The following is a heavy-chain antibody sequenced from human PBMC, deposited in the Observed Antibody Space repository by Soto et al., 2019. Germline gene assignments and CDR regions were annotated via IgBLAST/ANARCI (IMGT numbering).Heavy chain of an antibody. Sequence: QVQLVQSGAEVKQPGSSVKVSCTASGGTFSSYAIRWVRQAPGQGLEWMGGIIPIFGTANYAQKFQGRVTITADESTSKAYMGRISLRSEDTGVYYCAIRGSSWYNWFDPWGQGTLVTVSS. V-gene: IGHV1-69*01. CDR3: AIRGSSWYNWFDP. D-gene: IGHD6-13*01. CDR1: GGTFSSYA. CDR2: IIPIFGTA. J-gene: IGHJ5*02.